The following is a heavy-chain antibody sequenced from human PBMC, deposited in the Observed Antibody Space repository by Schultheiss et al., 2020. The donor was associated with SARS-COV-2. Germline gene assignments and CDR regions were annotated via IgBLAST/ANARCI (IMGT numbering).Heavy chain of an antibody. V-gene: IGHV3-30*03. D-gene: IGHD6-6*01. CDR1: GFTFSSYG. CDR3: ARGGRIAARPFPYYYYGMDV. CDR2: ISYDGSNK. Sequence: GGSLRLSCAASGFTFSSYGMHWVRQAPGKGLEWVAVISYDGSNKYYADSVKGRFTISRDNSKNTLYLQMNSLRAEDTAVYYCARGGRIAARPFPYYYYGMDVWGQGTTVTV. J-gene: IGHJ6*02.